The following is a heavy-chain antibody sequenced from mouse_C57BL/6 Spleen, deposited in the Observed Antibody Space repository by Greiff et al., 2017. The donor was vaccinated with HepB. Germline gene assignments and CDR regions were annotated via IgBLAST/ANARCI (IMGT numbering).Heavy chain of an antibody. V-gene: IGHV1-64*01. J-gene: IGHJ4*01. Sequence: VQLQQSGAELVKPGASVKLSCKASGYTFTSYWMHWVKQRPGQGLEWIGMIHPNSGSTNYNEKFKSKATLTVDKSSSTAYMQLSSLTSEDSAVYYCARELRRGGYAMDYWGQGTSVTVSS. D-gene: IGHD2-4*01. CDR2: IHPNSGST. CDR3: ARELRRGGYAMDY. CDR1: GYTFTSYW.